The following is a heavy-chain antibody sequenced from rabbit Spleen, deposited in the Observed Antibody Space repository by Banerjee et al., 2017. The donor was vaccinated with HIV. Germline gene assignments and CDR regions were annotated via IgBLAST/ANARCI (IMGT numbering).Heavy chain of an antibody. CDR3: ARDLAGIIGWNFGL. D-gene: IGHD4-1*01. Sequence: VESGGGLVKPGASLTLTCTASEFSFSGSYDMCWVRQAPGKGLEWISCIAGSSSGFTYSATWAKGRFTCSKTSSTTVTLQMTSLTVADTATYFCARDLAGIIGWNFGLWGPGTLVTVS. V-gene: IGHV1S40*01. J-gene: IGHJ4*01. CDR1: EFSFSGSYD. CDR2: IAGSSSGFT.